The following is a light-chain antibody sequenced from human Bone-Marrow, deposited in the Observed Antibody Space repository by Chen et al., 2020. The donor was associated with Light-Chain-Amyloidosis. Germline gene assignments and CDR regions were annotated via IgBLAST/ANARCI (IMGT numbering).Light chain of an antibody. Sequence: QSVLTQPPSVSGAPGQRLTISCTGSSSNIGANYDVHWYQQLPGKAPKLLIFGTTNRPSGVPDRFSGSKSGTSASLAITGLQAEDEADYYCQSYDRSLSGSVFGGGTKLTVL. V-gene: IGLV1-40*01. CDR1: SSNIGANYD. J-gene: IGLJ3*02. CDR3: QSYDRSLSGSV. CDR2: GTT.